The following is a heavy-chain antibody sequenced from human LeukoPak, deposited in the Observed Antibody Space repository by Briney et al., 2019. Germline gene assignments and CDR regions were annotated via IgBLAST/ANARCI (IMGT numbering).Heavy chain of an antibody. D-gene: IGHD2-21*02. CDR1: GYIFTSYG. V-gene: IGHV1-18*01. J-gene: IGHJ4*02. Sequence: ASVKVSCKASGYIFTSYGISWVRQAPGQGLEWLGWINTYNANTNYAQKLQGRVTMTTDTSTNTAYRELRSLRSGDTAVYYCARVKGGDSRDYWGQGXLVTVS. CDR3: ARVKGGDSRDY. CDR2: INTYNANT.